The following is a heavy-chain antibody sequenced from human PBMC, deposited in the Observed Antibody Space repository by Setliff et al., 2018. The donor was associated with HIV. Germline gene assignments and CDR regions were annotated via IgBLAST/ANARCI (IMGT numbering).Heavy chain of an antibody. CDR1: GGSTSSDSYY. CDR2: IHISGVS. V-gene: IGHV4-61*02. J-gene: IGHJ6*02. Sequence: PSETLSLTCIVSGGSTSSDSYYWSWIRQPAGKGLEYIGRIHISGVSNYNPSLASRLTISVDTSKNQISLKLSSVTAADTAVYYCARDNPYSYGSGSHRYYAMDVWGQGTTVTVSS. D-gene: IGHD3-10*01. CDR3: ARDNPYSYGSGSHRYYAMDV.